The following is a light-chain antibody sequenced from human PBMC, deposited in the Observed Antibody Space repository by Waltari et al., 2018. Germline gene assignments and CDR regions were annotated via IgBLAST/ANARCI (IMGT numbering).Light chain of an antibody. J-gene: IGLJ2*01. CDR2: SDA. Sequence: SYELTQPPSVSVSPGQTATITCSGDGLGDKCVWWYQQKPGQSPVAVIYSDAKRPSGIPERFSGSNSGNTATLTIGGTQTTDEGDYYCQAWDDTTVVFGAGTKVTV. V-gene: IGLV3-1*01. CDR3: QAWDDTTVV. CDR1: GLGDKC.